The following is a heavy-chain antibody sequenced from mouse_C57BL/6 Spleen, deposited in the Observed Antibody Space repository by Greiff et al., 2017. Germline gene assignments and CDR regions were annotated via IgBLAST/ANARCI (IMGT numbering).Heavy chain of an antibody. J-gene: IGHJ4*01. CDR1: GFSLTSYG. CDR2: LWGDEST. V-gene: IGHV2-3*01. Sequence: VKLMESGPGLVAPSPSLSITCTVSGFSLTSYGVSWVRQPPGKGMEWLGVLWGDESTNYHSAPISRRSISTDHSKSQVFLKLNSLQTDDTATYYCAGVTTEVDYWGQGTSVTVSS. CDR3: AGVTTEVDY. D-gene: IGHD2-2*01.